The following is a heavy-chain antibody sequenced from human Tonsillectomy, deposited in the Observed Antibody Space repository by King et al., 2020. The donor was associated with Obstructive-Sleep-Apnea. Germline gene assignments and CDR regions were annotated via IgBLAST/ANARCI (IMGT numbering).Heavy chain of an antibody. V-gene: IGHV1-2*02. Sequence: QLVQSGAEVKKPGASVRVSCEASGYTFTGYYIHWVRQAPGQGLEWVGWINPDCGGTDYAQRFQGRVTMTTDTSINTAYMELSRLRSDDTAVYFCASDAAAELHRRSNYFDYWGQGTLVTVSS. CDR1: GYTFTGYY. D-gene: IGHD6-13*01. CDR3: ASDAAAELHRRSNYFDY. J-gene: IGHJ4*02. CDR2: INPDCGGT.